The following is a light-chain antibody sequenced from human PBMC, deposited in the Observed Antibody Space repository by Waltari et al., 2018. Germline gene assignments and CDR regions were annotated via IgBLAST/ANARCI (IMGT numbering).Light chain of an antibody. V-gene: IGKV2-30*01. CDR1: QSHVSSDGNPY. CDR2: KVS. Sequence: DVVMTQSPLSLLVTLGQPASISCRSSQSHVSSDGNPYFNWFQERPGQSPRRLLFKVSNRDSGVPDRFSGSGSGTDFTLRISRVEAGDVGVYCCMQGRHWPWTFGQGTKVEIK. J-gene: IGKJ1*01. CDR3: MQGRHWPWT.